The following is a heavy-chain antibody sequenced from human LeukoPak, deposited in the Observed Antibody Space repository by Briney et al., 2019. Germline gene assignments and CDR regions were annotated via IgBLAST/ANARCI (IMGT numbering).Heavy chain of an antibody. CDR2: INSDGINT. CDR1: GFTFSNYW. V-gene: IGHV3-74*01. CDR3: ARAPGYGSGSYTLDY. Sequence: GGSLRLSCAASGFTFSNYWMHWLRQAPGKGLVGVSRINSDGINTSYADSVKGRFTISRDNAKNSLYLQMNSLRAEDTAVYYCARAPGYGSGSYTLDYWGQGTLVTVSS. D-gene: IGHD3-10*01. J-gene: IGHJ4*02.